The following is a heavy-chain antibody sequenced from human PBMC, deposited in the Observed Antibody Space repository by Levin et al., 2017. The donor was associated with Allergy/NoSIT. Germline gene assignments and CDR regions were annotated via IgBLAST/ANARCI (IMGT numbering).Heavy chain of an antibody. CDR3: ARGGVGSGYNYYGMDV. Sequence: GGSLRLSCAASGFTFSSNTMNWVRQAPGKGLEWVSSISSSSSYIYYADSVKVRFTISRDNAKNSLYLQMHSLRDEDTAVYYCARGGVGSGYNYYGMDVWGQGTTVTVSS. V-gene: IGHV3-21*01. D-gene: IGHD3-22*01. CDR2: ISSSSSYI. CDR1: GFTFSSNT. J-gene: IGHJ6*02.